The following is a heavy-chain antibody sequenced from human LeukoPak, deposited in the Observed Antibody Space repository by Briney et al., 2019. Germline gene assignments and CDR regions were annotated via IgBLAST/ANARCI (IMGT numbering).Heavy chain of an antibody. CDR1: GYTFAGYY. D-gene: IGHD6-19*01. J-gene: IGHJ4*02. CDR2: INPNSGGT. CDR3: ARVRIAVAGRHKPYYFDY. V-gene: IGHV1-2*02. Sequence: ASVKVSCKASGYTFAGYYMHWVRQAPGQGLEWMGWINPNSGGTNYAQKFQGRVTMTRDTSISTAYMELSRLRSDDTAVYYCARVRIAVAGRHKPYYFDYWGQGTLVTVSS.